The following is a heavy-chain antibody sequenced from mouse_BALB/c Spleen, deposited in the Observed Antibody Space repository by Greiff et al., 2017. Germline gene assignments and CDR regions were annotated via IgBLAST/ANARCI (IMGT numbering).Heavy chain of an antibody. CDR3: ARRGRGYAMDY. V-gene: IGHV3-2*02. CDR2: ISYSGST. CDR1: GYSITSDYA. J-gene: IGHJ4*01. Sequence: EVQLQESGPGLVKPSQSLSLTCTVTGYSITSDYAWNWIRQFPGNKLEWMGYISYSGSTSYNPSLKSRISITRDTSKNQFFLQLNSVTTEDTATYYCARRGRGYAMDYWGQGTSVTVSS. D-gene: IGHD1-1*01.